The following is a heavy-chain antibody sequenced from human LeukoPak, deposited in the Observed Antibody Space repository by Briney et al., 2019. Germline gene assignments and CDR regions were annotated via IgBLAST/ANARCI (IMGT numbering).Heavy chain of an antibody. Sequence: ASVKVSCKASGYTFSTLGTSWVRQAPGQGLEWMGWISAYNGNTLYAQKFQDRVTMTTDTSTSTAYMELRSLRFDDTAVYYCAREGGGSIWYFDLWGRGTLVTVSS. J-gene: IGHJ2*01. CDR3: AREGGGSIWYFDL. CDR2: ISAYNGNT. CDR1: GYTFSTLG. D-gene: IGHD6-25*01. V-gene: IGHV1-18*01.